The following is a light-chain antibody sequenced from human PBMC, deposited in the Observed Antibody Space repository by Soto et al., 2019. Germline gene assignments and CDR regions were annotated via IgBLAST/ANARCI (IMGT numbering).Light chain of an antibody. V-gene: IGKV1-27*01. CDR2: ATS. Sequence: DIQMTQSPSSLSASVGDRVTITCRASQGINHYLAWFQQKPGKVPKLLIYATSTLQSGGPSRFSGSGFGTDFTLTISSLQPEDVATYYCQKHNSAPLFFGPGTKVEIK. CDR1: QGINHY. J-gene: IGKJ3*01. CDR3: QKHNSAPLF.